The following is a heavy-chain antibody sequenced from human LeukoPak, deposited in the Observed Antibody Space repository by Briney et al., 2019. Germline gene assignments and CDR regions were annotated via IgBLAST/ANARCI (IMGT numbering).Heavy chain of an antibody. Sequence: SLRLSCAASGFTFDDYAMHWVRQAPGKGLEWVSGISWNSGSIGYADSVKGRFTISRDNSKNTLYLQMDSLRPEDTAVYYTSSTTKGYWGQGTLVTVSS. D-gene: IGHD2-2*01. CDR1: GFTFDDYA. V-gene: IGHV3-9*01. CDR3: SSTTKGY. CDR2: ISWNSGSI. J-gene: IGHJ4*02.